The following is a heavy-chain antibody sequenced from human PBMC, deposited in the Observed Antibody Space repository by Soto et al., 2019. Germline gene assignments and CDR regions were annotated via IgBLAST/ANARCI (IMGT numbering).Heavy chain of an antibody. CDR1: GYTFTSYA. CDR3: ARDRPWDGDYLNWFDP. D-gene: IGHD4-17*01. CDR2: INAGNGNT. J-gene: IGHJ5*02. V-gene: IGHV1-3*01. Sequence: QVQLVQSGAEVKKPGASVKVSCKASGYTFTSYAMHWVRQAPGQRLEWMGWINAGNGNTKYSQKFQGRVTITRDTSASTAYMELSSLRSEDTAVYYCARDRPWDGDYLNWFDPWGQGTLVTVSS.